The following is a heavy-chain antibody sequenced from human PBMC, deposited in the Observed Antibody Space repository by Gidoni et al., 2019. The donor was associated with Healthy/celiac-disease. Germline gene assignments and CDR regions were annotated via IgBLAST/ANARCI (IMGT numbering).Heavy chain of an antibody. J-gene: IGHJ4*02. CDR2: FNHSGST. CDR1: GGSFSGYY. D-gene: IGHD3-16*02. Sequence: QVQLQQWGAGLLKPSETLSLTCAVSGGSFSGYYCSWLRQPPGNGLDSIGEFNHSGSTNYNPYIKRRVTISVDTSKNQFSLKLSSVTAADTAVYYCAIRSGLHALTKDYWGQGTLVTVSS. V-gene: IGHV4-34*01. CDR3: AIRSGLHALTKDY.